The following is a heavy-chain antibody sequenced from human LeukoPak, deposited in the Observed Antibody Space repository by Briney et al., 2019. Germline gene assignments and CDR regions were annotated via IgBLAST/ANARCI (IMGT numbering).Heavy chain of an antibody. V-gene: IGHV3-21*01. Sequence: PGGSLRLSCAASGFTFGRYSMNWVRQAPGKGLEWVSTISSISHYIYYADSVKGRFTISRDNAKNSMYLQMNGLRAEDTGVYYCAKGDAEQQLIRSFDYWGQGTLVTVSS. D-gene: IGHD6-13*01. J-gene: IGHJ4*02. CDR2: ISSISHYI. CDR1: GFTFGRYS. CDR3: AKGDAEQQLIRSFDY.